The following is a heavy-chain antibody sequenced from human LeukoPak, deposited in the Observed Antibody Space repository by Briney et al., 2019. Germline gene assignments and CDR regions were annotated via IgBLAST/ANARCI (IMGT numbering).Heavy chain of an antibody. CDR1: GGSIGTYY. Sequence: SETLSPTCTVSGGSIGTYYWSWIWQSPGKGLEWIGYIYVTGTRYNPYLQSRVTISVDRSRNQFFLKMSSVTAADTAVYYCARHIGGGIEDMDVWGKGTKVIVSS. V-gene: IGHV4-59*08. J-gene: IGHJ6*03. CDR2: IYVTGT. D-gene: IGHD3-16*02. CDR3: ARHIGGGIEDMDV.